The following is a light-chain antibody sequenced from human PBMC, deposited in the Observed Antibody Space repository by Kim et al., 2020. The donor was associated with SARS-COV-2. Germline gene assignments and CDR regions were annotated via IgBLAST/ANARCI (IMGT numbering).Light chain of an antibody. V-gene: IGKV3-15*01. CDR3: LQYNNWPPWT. CDR1: QNIRSN. CDR2: GAS. J-gene: IGKJ1*01. Sequence: PGERATISCRASQNIRSNLAWYQQIPGQAPRLLIHGASNRATGIPARFSGSGSGTEFTLTINSLQSDDFAIYYCLQYNNWPPWTFGQGTKVDIK.